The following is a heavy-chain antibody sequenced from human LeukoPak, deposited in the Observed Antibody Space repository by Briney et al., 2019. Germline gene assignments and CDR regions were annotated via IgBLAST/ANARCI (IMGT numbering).Heavy chain of an antibody. D-gene: IGHD6-13*01. V-gene: IGHV3-74*01. CDR3: AKTRPLDSSSWSHGDY. CDR1: GFIFSNYW. CDR2: TNSDESGT. Sequence: GGSLRLSCAASGFIFSNYWMHWVRQAPGKGLVWVSHTNSDESGTFYADSVKGRFTISRDNSKNTLYLQMNSLRAEDTAVYYCAKTRPLDSSSWSHGDYWGQGTLVTVSS. J-gene: IGHJ4*02.